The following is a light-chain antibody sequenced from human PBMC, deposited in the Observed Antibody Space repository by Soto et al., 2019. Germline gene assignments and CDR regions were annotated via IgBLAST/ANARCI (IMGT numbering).Light chain of an antibody. Sequence: LNQPPSADGSPGQSVAISCTGTSNDVGIYNSVSWYQQHPGKAPKLMIYEVTKRPSGVPDRFSGSKSGNTASLTVSGLQAEDEADYYCSSYAGSNPYVFGTGTKVTVL. V-gene: IGLV2-8*01. CDR3: SSYAGSNPYV. CDR2: EVT. CDR1: SNDVGIYNS. J-gene: IGLJ1*01.